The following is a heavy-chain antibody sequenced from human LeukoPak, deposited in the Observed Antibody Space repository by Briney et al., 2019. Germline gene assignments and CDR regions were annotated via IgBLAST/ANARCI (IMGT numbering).Heavy chain of an antibody. V-gene: IGHV3-15*01. CDR1: GFTFGDYA. CDR3: TTNSGYAFES. J-gene: IGHJ4*02. D-gene: IGHD5-12*01. CDR2: IKSKTDGGTI. Sequence: GGSLRLSCTASGFTFGDYAMSWVRQAPGKGLEWVGRIKSKTDGGTIEYAAPVKGRFTISRDDSRNTLSLQMNSLKTEDTAVYYCTTNSGYAFESWGQGILVTVSS.